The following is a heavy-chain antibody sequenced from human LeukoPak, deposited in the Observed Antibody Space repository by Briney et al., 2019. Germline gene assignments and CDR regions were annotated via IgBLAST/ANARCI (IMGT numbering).Heavy chain of an antibody. CDR2: VYYSGNT. D-gene: IGHD4-17*01. V-gene: IGHV4-39*01. Sequence: SETLSLTCTVSGGSISNSGYYWGWIRQPPGKGLEWIVSVYYSGNTNYNPSLKNRVTISVDTSKNQFSLKLRSVTAADTAVFYCARQGYADFSPRPFDYWGQGTLVTVSS. J-gene: IGHJ4*02. CDR1: GGSISNSGYY. CDR3: ARQGYADFSPRPFDY.